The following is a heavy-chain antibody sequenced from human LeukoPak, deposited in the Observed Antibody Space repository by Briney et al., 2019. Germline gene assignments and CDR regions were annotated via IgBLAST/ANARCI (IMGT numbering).Heavy chain of an antibody. Sequence: GGSLRLSCAASGFTFDDYAMHWVRQAPGKGLVWVAVIKNDATPTYADSAKGRFTISRDNAKNTVYLQMNSLTLEDTAVYYCARDHYYNQDYWGQGTLVTVSS. CDR3: ARDHYYNQDY. V-gene: IGHV3-74*01. CDR1: GFTFDDYA. J-gene: IGHJ4*02. CDR2: IKNDATP. D-gene: IGHD3-10*01.